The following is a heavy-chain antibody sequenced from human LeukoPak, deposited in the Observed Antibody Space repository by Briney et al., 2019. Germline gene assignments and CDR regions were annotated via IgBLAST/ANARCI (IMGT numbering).Heavy chain of an antibody. Sequence: PGGSLRLSCAASGFTFSSYAMSWVRQAPGKGLEWVSSISGSSSYIYYADSVEGRFTISRDNAKNSLYLQMNSLRAEDTAVYYCARVEYCSSTSCYSEFDYWGQGTLVTVSS. J-gene: IGHJ4*02. D-gene: IGHD2-2*01. V-gene: IGHV3-21*01. CDR2: ISGSSSYI. CDR3: ARVEYCSSTSCYSEFDY. CDR1: GFTFSSYA.